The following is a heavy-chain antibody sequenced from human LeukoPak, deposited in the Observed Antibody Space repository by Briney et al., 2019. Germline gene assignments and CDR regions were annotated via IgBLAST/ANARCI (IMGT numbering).Heavy chain of an antibody. CDR1: GGSFSNYY. V-gene: IGHV4-34*01. CDR2: ITHSGST. Sequence: SETLSLTCAVYGGSFSNYYWSWIRQSPGKGLEWIGEITHSGSTNYNPSLKSRVTISVDTSKNQFSLKLSSVTAADTAVYYCARESQDSSGLYYYYMDVWGKGTTVTVSS. CDR3: ARESQDSSGLYYYYMDV. D-gene: IGHD3-22*01. J-gene: IGHJ6*03.